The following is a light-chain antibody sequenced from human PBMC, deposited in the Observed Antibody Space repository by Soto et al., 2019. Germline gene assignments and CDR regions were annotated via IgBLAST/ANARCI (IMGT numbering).Light chain of an antibody. CDR3: TSYTSTTTLV. V-gene: IGLV2-14*01. CDR1: SNDIGANNY. CDR2: EAA. Sequence: QSALTQPASVSGSPGQSITISCTGTSNDIGANNYVSWYQHHPGKAPKILIYEAANRPSGVSHRFSGSKSGNTASLTISGLQAEVEADYFCTSYTSTTTLVFGGGTKVTVL. J-gene: IGLJ2*01.